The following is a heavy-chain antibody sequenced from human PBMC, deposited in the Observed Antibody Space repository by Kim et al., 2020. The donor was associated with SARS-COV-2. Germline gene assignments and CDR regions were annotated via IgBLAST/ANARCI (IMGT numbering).Heavy chain of an antibody. V-gene: IGHV3-9*01. J-gene: IGHJ4*02. D-gene: IGHD3-10*01. CDR3: AKGSDYGSGGPGYYFDC. Sequence: KDRLTISRDNTKNSLYLQMNSLRAEDTALYYCAKGSDYGSGGPGYYFDCWGQGTLVTVSS.